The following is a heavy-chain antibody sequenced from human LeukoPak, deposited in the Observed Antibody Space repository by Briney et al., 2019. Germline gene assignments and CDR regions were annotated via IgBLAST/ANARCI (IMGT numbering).Heavy chain of an antibody. CDR2: IYYTGST. Sequence: SETLSLTCTVSGGSISSYHWSWIRRPPGKGLECIGYIYYTGSTNYNPSLKSRVTISVDTSKNQFSLKLSSVTAADTAVYYCAKYLAAAGESHLDYWGQGTLVTVSS. V-gene: IGHV4-59*03. J-gene: IGHJ4*02. D-gene: IGHD6-13*01. CDR1: GGSISSYH. CDR3: AKYLAAAGESHLDY.